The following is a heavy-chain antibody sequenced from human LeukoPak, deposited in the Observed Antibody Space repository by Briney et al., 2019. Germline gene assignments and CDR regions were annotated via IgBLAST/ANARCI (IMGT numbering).Heavy chain of an antibody. CDR1: GFAFGSYA. D-gene: IGHD2-15*01. Sequence: GGSLRLSCTASGFAFGSYAMYWVRQAPGKGLEWVSGIFGSGGSAHYADSVKGRFTISRDNSKNTVYLEMNSLGAEDSAVYYCAKTTVGYSSDRFPGWPADYWGQGTLVTVSS. CDR3: AKTTVGYSSDRFPGWPADY. CDR2: IFGSGGSA. J-gene: IGHJ4*02. V-gene: IGHV3-23*01.